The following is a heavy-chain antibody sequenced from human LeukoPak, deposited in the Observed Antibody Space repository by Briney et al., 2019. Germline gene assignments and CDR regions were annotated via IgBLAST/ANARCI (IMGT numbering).Heavy chain of an antibody. V-gene: IGHV3-23*01. CDR1: GFTLSTNA. CDR3: AKDVGKWESLHFFDY. Sequence: GGSLGLSCLTSGFTLSTNAMSWVRQAPGKGLEWISGISGSGASTYYADSVKGRFTISRDDSRNTLYLQMNSLRGDDTAVYYCAKDVGKWESLHFFDYWGQGTLVTVSS. D-gene: IGHD1-26*01. J-gene: IGHJ4*02. CDR2: ISGSGAST.